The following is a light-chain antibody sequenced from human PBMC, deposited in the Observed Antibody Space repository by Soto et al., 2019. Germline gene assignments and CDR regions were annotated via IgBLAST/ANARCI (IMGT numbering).Light chain of an antibody. V-gene: IGKV3D-15*01. CDR3: QQYNNWPSWT. CDR1: QGVYSS. CDR2: GAS. Sequence: EFVLAQSPGTLSLSPEERATLSCRTSQGVYSSIAWYQQKPGQAPRLLIYGASSRATGIPDRFSGTGSGTEFTLTISSLQSEDFAVYYCQQYNNWPSWTFGQGTKV. J-gene: IGKJ1*01.